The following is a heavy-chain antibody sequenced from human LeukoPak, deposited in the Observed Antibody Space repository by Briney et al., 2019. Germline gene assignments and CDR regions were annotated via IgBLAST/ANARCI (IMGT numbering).Heavy chain of an antibody. J-gene: IGHJ4*02. Sequence: GASVKVSCKPTGYTFTGYYLHWLRQAPGQGFEWLAWINPNTGATMSAQKFQGRVTMTRDTSIDTAYMELSRLTSDDTAVYYCARDRVGSGWPRPYIEKWGQGTLVTVSS. CDR3: ARDRVGSGWPRPYIEK. V-gene: IGHV1-2*02. CDR1: GYTFTGYY. CDR2: INPNTGAT. D-gene: IGHD6-19*01.